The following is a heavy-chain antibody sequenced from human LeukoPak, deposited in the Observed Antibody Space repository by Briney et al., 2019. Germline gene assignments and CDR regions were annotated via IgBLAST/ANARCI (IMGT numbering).Heavy chain of an antibody. D-gene: IGHD6-25*01. J-gene: IGHJ3*01. CDR1: GFTFSSYW. CDR3: ARVRGDGFDHDRYDAFDL. CDR2: IKQDESEK. V-gene: IGHV3-7*03. Sequence: PGGSLRLSCAASGFTFSSYWMGWVRQAPGKGLEWVANIKQDESEKYYVDSVKGRFTISRDNAKNSLYLQMNSLRDEDTAVYYCARVRGDGFDHDRYDAFDLWGQGTMVTVSS.